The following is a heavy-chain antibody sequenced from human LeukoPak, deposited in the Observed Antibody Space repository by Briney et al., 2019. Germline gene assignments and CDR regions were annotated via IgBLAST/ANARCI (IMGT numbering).Heavy chain of an antibody. CDR3: ARDLRYSSSWYRVFDY. Sequence: ASVKVSCEASGYTFTSYGISWVRQAPGQGLEWMGWISAYNGNTNYAQKLQGRVTMTTDTSTSTAYMELRSLRSDDTAVYYCARDLRYSSSWYRVFDYWGQGTLVTVSS. CDR2: ISAYNGNT. CDR1: GYTFTSYG. D-gene: IGHD6-13*01. V-gene: IGHV1-18*01. J-gene: IGHJ4*02.